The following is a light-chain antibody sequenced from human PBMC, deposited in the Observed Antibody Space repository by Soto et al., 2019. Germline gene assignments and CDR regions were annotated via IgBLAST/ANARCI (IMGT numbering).Light chain of an antibody. CDR2: AAS. CDR1: QSITSN. Sequence: EIVMTQSPATLSVSPGERATLSCRASQSITSNLAWYQQKPGQAPRLLIYAASTRATGIPARFSGSGSGTEFTLTISSLQSEDFAVYYCQQRSNWPPTWTFGQGTKVDIK. CDR3: QQRSNWPPTWT. V-gene: IGKV3-15*01. J-gene: IGKJ1*01.